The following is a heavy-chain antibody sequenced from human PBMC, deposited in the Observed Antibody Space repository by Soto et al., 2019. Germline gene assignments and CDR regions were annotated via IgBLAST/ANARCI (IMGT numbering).Heavy chain of an antibody. D-gene: IGHD5-18*01. CDR1: GFTFSSYA. V-gene: IGHV3-23*01. J-gene: IGHJ5*02. CDR3: AMGYNYAPFDP. CDR2: ISGSGDST. Sequence: GGSLRLSCAASGFTFSSYAMSWVRQAPGKGLEWVSGISGSGDSTYYADSVKGRFTISRDNSKNRLYLQMNSLRAEDTAVYYCAMGYNYAPFDPWGQGTLVTVSS.